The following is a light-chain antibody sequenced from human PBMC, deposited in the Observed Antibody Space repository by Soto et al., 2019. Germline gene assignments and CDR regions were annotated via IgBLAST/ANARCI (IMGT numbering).Light chain of an antibody. J-gene: IGKJ1*01. CDR3: QQYNTYSRT. V-gene: IGKV1-5*01. CDR1: QSLSSW. CDR2: YVS. Sequence: DIQMTQSPSTLSASVGDRVTITFRASQSLSSWLAWYQQKPGKAPKLLIYYVSSLESGVPSRFSGSGSGTEFTLTISSLQPDDFATYYCQQYNTYSRTFGQGTKVDIK.